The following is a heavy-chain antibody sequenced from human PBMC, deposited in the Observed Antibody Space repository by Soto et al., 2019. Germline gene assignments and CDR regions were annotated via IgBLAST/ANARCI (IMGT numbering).Heavy chain of an antibody. CDR1: GGSISSSSYY. V-gene: IGHV4-39*01. D-gene: IGHD6-19*01. J-gene: IGHJ5*02. CDR2: IYYSGST. Sequence: SETLSLTCTVSGGSISSSSYYWGWIRQPPGKGLEWIGSIYYSGSTYYNPSLKSRVTISVDTSKNQFSLKLSSVTAADTAVYYCARTRAVWFDPWGQGTLVTSPQ. CDR3: ARTRAVWFDP.